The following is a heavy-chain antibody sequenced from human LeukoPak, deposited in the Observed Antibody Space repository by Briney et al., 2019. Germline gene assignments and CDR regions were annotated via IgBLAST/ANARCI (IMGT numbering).Heavy chain of an antibody. J-gene: IGHJ5*02. CDR2: IYYSGST. Sequence: SQTLSLTCTVSGGSISSSSYYWGWILQPPGKGLEWIGIIYYSGSTYYNPSLKSRVTISVDTSKNQFSLKLSSVTAADTAVYYCARDARDYGDYNWFDPWGQGTLVTVST. CDR1: GGSISSSSYY. V-gene: IGHV4-39*07. CDR3: ARDARDYGDYNWFDP. D-gene: IGHD4-17*01.